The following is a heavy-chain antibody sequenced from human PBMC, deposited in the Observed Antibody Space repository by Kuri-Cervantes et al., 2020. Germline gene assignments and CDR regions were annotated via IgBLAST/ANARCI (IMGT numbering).Heavy chain of an antibody. V-gene: IGHV4-61*02. CDR2: IYTSGST. J-gene: IGHJ6*02. Sequence: SETLSLTCTVSGGSISSGSYYWSWIRQPAGKGLEWIGRIYTSGSTNYNPSLKSRVTISVDTSKNQFSLKLSSVTAADTAVYYCARGGAVAATGYYYYYGMDVWGQGTTVTVSS. CDR3: ARGGAVAATGYYYYYGMDV. D-gene: IGHD6-19*01. CDR1: GGSISSGSYY.